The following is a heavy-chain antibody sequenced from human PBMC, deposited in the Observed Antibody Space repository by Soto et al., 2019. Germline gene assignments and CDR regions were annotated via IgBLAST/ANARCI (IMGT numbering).Heavy chain of an antibody. J-gene: IGHJ6*02. CDR2: ISAYNGNT. CDR1: GYTFTSYG. Sequence: TSVKVSCKASGYTFTSYGISWVRQAPGQGLEWMGWISAYNGNTNYAQKLQGRVTMTTDTSTSTAYMELRSLRSDDTAVYYCAREGDCSSTSCYHYYYYGMDVWGQGTTVTVSS. V-gene: IGHV1-18*01. D-gene: IGHD2-2*01. CDR3: AREGDCSSTSCYHYYYYGMDV.